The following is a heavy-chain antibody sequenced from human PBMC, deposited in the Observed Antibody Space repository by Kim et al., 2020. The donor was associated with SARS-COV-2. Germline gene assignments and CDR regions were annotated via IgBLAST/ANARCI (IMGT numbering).Heavy chain of an antibody. V-gene: IGHV4-39*01. Sequence: YLQSRVTISGDTSKNQFSLKLSSVTAADTAVYYCGGTMVRGGYYYYGMDVWGQGATVTVSS. J-gene: IGHJ6*02. D-gene: IGHD3-10*01. CDR3: GGTMVRGGYYYYGMDV.